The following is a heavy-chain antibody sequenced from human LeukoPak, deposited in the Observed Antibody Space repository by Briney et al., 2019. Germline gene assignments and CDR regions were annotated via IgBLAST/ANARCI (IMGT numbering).Heavy chain of an antibody. CDR3: ARDHNYDFWSGYAGPLDY. Sequence: GASVTVSCKASGYTFTSYAMHWVRQAPGQRLEWMGWINAGNGNTKYSQEFQGRVTITRGTSASTAYMELSSLRSEDMAVYYCARDHNYDFWSGYAGPLDYWGQGTLVTVSS. D-gene: IGHD3-3*01. CDR1: GYTFTSYA. J-gene: IGHJ4*02. CDR2: INAGNGNT. V-gene: IGHV1-3*03.